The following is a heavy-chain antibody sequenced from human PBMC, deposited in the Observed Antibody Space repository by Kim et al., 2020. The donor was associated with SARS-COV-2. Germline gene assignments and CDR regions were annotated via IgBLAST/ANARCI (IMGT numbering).Heavy chain of an antibody. CDR3: ARIYDGGDY. J-gene: IGHJ4*02. CDR2: GDSV. Sequence: GDSVYYADSVKGRFTIPRDNAKNSLYLQMNSLRADDTAVYYCARIYDGGDYWGQGTLVTVSS. D-gene: IGHD5-12*01. V-gene: IGHV3-11*01.